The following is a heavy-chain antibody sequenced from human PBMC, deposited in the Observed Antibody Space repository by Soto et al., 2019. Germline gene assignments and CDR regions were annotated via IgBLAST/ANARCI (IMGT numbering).Heavy chain of an antibody. Sequence: QVQLQESGPGLVKPSETLSLTCTVSGGSISSYYWSWIRQPPGKGLEWIGDFYYSGSTNYNPSLKSRVTISVDTSKNQFSLKLSSVTAADKAVYYCARGGWKLFDYWGQGTLVTVSS. V-gene: IGHV4-59*01. CDR2: FYYSGST. J-gene: IGHJ4*02. D-gene: IGHD6-19*01. CDR1: GGSISSYY. CDR3: ARGGWKLFDY.